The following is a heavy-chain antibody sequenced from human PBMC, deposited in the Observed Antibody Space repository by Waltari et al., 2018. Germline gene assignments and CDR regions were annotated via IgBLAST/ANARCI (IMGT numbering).Heavy chain of an antibody. D-gene: IGHD1-20*01. Sequence: QAQLVRSGAEVKQPGASGTVSCKASGYTFKAYALSWVRQAPGQGLEWMGWISAYNGDTNYAQKFQGRVTMTTDTSTNTAYMELKNLRSDDTAVYYCAREYNYFDFWGQGSLVTVSS. CDR2: ISAYNGDT. CDR3: AREYNYFDF. J-gene: IGHJ4*02. V-gene: IGHV1-18*01. CDR1: GYTFKAYA.